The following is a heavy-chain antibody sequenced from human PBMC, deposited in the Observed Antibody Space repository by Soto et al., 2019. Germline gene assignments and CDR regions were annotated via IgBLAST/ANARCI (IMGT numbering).Heavy chain of an antibody. J-gene: IGHJ6*02. Sequence: ASVQVSCKVSGYTLTELSMHWVRQAPGKGLEWMGGFDPEDGETIYAQKFQGRVTMTEDTSTDTAYMELSSLRSEDTAVYYCATEYSSSTVYYYYGMDVWGQGTTVTVSS. V-gene: IGHV1-24*01. CDR1: GYTLTELS. CDR2: FDPEDGET. CDR3: ATEYSSSTVYYYYGMDV. D-gene: IGHD6-6*01.